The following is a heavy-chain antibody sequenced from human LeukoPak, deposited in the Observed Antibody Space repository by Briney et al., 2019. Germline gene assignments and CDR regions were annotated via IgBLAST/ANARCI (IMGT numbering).Heavy chain of an antibody. D-gene: IGHD3-10*01. V-gene: IGHV3-23*01. CDR2: ISGNDGST. J-gene: IGHJ4*02. CDR3: AKAPGSYYYGSGDY. CDR1: GFTFSSYS. Sequence: PGGSLRLSCAASGFTFSSYSMNWVRQAPGKGLEWVSAISGNDGSTYYADSVKGRFTISRDNSKNTLYLQMNSLRAEDTAVYYCAKAPGSYYYGSGDYWGQGTLVTVSS.